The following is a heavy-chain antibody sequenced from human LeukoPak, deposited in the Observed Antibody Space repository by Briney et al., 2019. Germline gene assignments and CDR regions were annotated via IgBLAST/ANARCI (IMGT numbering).Heavy chain of an antibody. CDR3: AREDDSSGYSDY. CDR1: GFTFSSYA. Sequence: GGSLRLSCAASGFTFSSYAMSWVRQAPGKGLEWVSAISGSGGSTYYADSVKGRFTISRDNSKNTLYLQMSGLRAEDTAVYYCAREDDSSGYSDYWGQGTLVTVSS. CDR2: ISGSGGST. J-gene: IGHJ4*02. D-gene: IGHD3-22*01. V-gene: IGHV3-23*01.